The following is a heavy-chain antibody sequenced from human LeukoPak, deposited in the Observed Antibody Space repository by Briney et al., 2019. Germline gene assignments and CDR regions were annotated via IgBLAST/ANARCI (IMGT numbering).Heavy chain of an antibody. CDR1: GFTFSDYY. CDR3: ARDYAEYTYYYDSSGQGFDY. Sequence: GGSLRLSCAASGFTFSDYYMGWIRQAPGKGLEWVSYISSSGNTIYYADSVKGRFTISRDNAKNSLYLQMNSLRAEDTAVYYCARDYAEYTYYYDSSGQGFDYWGQGTLVTVSS. J-gene: IGHJ4*02. V-gene: IGHV3-11*01. CDR2: ISSSGNTI. D-gene: IGHD3-22*01.